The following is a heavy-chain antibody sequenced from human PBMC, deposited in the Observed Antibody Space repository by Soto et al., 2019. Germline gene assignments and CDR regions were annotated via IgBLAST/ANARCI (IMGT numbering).Heavy chain of an antibody. V-gene: IGHV1-69*01. J-gene: IGHJ4*02. CDR1: GGPFNTFG. D-gene: IGHD2-2*01. Sequence: QVQLMQSGAEVTKPGSSVKVSCKASGGPFNTFGISWVRQAPGQGLGWMGGIIPKYGTTNYARRFQGRVTITADESTTTAYLELSRLRHDDTAIYYCARTRQRRPVFYVDYWGQGTPISVTS. CDR3: ARTRQRRPVFYVDY. CDR2: IIPKYGTT.